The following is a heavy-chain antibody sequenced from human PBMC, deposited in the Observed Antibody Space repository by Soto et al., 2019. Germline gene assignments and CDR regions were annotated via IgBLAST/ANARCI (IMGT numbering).Heavy chain of an antibody. CDR1: GGSISSSSYY. J-gene: IGHJ6*02. D-gene: IGHD1-26*01. CDR2: IYYSGST. CDR3: ARRVGGSKTYYYGMDV. Sequence: SETLSLTCTVSGGSISSSSYYWGWIRQPPGKGLEWIGSIYYSGSTYYNPSLKSRVTISVDTSKNQFSLRLSSVTAADTAVYYCARRVGGSKTYYYGMDVWGQGTTVTVSS. V-gene: IGHV4-39*01.